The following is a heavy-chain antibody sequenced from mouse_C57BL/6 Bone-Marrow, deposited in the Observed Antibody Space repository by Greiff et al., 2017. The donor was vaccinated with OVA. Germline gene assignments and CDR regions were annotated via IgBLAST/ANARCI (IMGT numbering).Heavy chain of an antibody. J-gene: IGHJ3*01. D-gene: IGHD3-2*02. CDR1: GYSITSGYD. Sequence: EVKVEESGPGMVKPSQSLSLTCTVTGYSITSGYDWHWIRHFPGNKLEWMGYISYSGSTNYNPSLKSRISITHDTSKNHFFLKLNSVTTEDTATYYCARGDSSGYSFAYWGQGTLVTVSA. CDR3: ARGDSSGYSFAY. V-gene: IGHV3-1*01. CDR2: ISYSGST.